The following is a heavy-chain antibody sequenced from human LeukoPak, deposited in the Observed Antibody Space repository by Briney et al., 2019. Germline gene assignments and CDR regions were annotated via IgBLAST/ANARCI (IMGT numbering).Heavy chain of an antibody. Sequence: ASVKVSCKASGYTFTSYYVHWVRQAPGQGLEWMGWINPNSGGTNYAQKFQGRVTMTGETSISTAYMELSRLRSDDTAVYYCARDPGANYFDYWGQGTLVTVSS. V-gene: IGHV1-2*02. D-gene: IGHD7-27*01. CDR3: ARDPGANYFDY. J-gene: IGHJ4*02. CDR2: INPNSGGT. CDR1: GYTFTSYY.